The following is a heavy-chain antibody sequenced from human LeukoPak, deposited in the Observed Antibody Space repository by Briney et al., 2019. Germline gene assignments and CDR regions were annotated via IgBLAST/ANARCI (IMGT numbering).Heavy chain of an antibody. CDR3: ARHLWFGELLPLPNTMDV. V-gene: IGHV3-21*01. CDR2: ISSSSSYI. Sequence: GGSLRLSCAASGFTFSSYSMNWVRQAPGRGLEWVSSISSSSSYIYYADSVKGRFTISRDNAKNSLYLQMNSLRAEDTAVYYCARHLWFGELLPLPNTMDVWGKGTTVTVSS. CDR1: GFTFSSYS. D-gene: IGHD3-10*01. J-gene: IGHJ6*03.